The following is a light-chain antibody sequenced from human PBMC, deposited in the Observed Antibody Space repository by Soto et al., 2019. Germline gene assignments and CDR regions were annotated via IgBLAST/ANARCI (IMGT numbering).Light chain of an antibody. Sequence: AIQLTQSPSSLSASIGDRVTITCRASQGINSALAWYQQKPGKAPELLICDASNLESGVPSRFSGSGSGTDFTLTISSLQPEDFATYYCQQFSGYPYTFGQGTKLEIK. CDR2: DAS. J-gene: IGKJ2*01. V-gene: IGKV1-13*02. CDR1: QGINSA. CDR3: QQFSGYPYT.